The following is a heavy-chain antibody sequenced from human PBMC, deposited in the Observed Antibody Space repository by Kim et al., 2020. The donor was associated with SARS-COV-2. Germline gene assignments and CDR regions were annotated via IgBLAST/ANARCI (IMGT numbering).Heavy chain of an antibody. J-gene: IGHJ6*02. V-gene: IGHV4-59*08. CDR1: GTSISSYY. CDR2: ISYTGST. D-gene: IGHD6-6*01. Sequence: SETLSLTCTVSGTSISSYYWSWIRQPPGKGLQWIGYISYTGSTNYNPSLKSRVTISLDTSNSQFSLKLTSVTAADTAVYYCARRHVFPASSLGYYGVDVWGQGTPVTVSS. CDR3: ARRHVFPASSLGYYGVDV.